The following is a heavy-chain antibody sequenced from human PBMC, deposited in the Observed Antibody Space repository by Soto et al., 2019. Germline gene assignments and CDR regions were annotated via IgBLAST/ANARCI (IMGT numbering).Heavy chain of an antibody. J-gene: IGHJ6*03. D-gene: IGHD3-9*01. CDR3: ARLHYDILTGNIYNTWDYYMDV. CDR2: IYYSGST. Sequence: SETLSLTCTVSGGSISSYYWSWIRQPPGKGLEWIGYIYYSGSTNYNPSLKSRVTISVDTSKNQFSLKLSSVTAADTAVYYCARLHYDILTGNIYNTWDYYMDVWGKGTTVTVSS. CDR1: GGSISSYY. V-gene: IGHV4-59*08.